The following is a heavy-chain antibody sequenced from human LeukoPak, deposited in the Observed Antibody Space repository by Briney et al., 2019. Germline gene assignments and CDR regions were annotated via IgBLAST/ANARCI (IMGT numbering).Heavy chain of an antibody. D-gene: IGHD6-13*01. V-gene: IGHV3-21*01. Sequence: GGSLGLSCAASGFTFSSYSMNWVRQAPGKGLEWVSSISSTSSYIYYAASVKGRFTISRDNAKSSLYLQMNSLRAEDTAVYYCARDKIPSAGTPRGFDPWGQGTLVTVSS. CDR1: GFTFSSYS. J-gene: IGHJ5*02. CDR3: ARDKIPSAGTPRGFDP. CDR2: ISSTSSYI.